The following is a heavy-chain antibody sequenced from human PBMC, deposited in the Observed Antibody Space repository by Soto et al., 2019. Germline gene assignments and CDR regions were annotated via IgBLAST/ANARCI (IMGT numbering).Heavy chain of an antibody. CDR1: GFTFSSYA. J-gene: IGHJ2*01. CDR3: AKDRTGTTADWYFDL. V-gene: IGHV3-23*01. CDR2: ISGSGGST. Sequence: GGSLRLSCAASGFTFSSYAMSWVRQAPGKGLEWVSAISGSGGSTYYADSVKGRFTISRDKSKDTLYLQMNSLRAEDTAVYYCAKDRTGTTADWYFDLWGRGTLVTVSS. D-gene: IGHD1-1*01.